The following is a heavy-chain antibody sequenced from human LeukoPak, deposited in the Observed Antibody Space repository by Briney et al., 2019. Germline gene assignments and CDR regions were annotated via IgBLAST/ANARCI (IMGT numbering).Heavy chain of an antibody. CDR2: ISYDGSNK. CDR3: AKPTYGSGSPY. CDR1: GFTFSGYG. D-gene: IGHD3-10*01. J-gene: IGHJ4*02. Sequence: PGGSLRLSCAASGFTFSGYGMHWVRQAPGKGLEWVAVISYDGSNKYYADSVKGRFTISRDNSKNTLYLQMNSLRAEDTAVYYCAKPTYGSGSPYWGQGTLVTVSS. V-gene: IGHV3-30*18.